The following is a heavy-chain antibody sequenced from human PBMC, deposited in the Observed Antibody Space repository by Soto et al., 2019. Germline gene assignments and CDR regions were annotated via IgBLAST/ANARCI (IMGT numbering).Heavy chain of an antibody. CDR1: GFTFSSYG. CDR2: ISYDGSNK. J-gene: IGHJ4*02. Sequence: GGSLRLSCAASGFTFSSYGMHWVRQAPGKGLEWVAVISYDGSNKYYADSVKGRFTISRDNSKNTLYLQMNSLRAEDTAVYYCAKDPRTSYGDYDDYWGQGTLVTVSS. D-gene: IGHD4-17*01. CDR3: AKDPRTSYGDYDDY. V-gene: IGHV3-30*18.